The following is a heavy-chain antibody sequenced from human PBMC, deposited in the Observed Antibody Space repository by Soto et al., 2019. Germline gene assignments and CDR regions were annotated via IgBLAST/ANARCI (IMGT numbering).Heavy chain of an antibody. CDR1: GGSMSSYY. Sequence: ETLSLTCTVSGGSMSSYYWSWTLQPPGKGLEWIGYIYYSGSTNYNPSLKSRVTISVDTSKNQFSLKLSSVTAADTAVYFCARVQNDFWSGYPNWFDPWGQGTLVTVSS. CDR2: IYYSGST. V-gene: IGHV4-59*01. CDR3: ARVQNDFWSGYPNWFDP. J-gene: IGHJ5*02. D-gene: IGHD3-3*01.